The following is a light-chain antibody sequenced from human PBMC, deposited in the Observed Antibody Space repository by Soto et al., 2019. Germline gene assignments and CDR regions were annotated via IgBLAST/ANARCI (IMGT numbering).Light chain of an antibody. CDR3: QHYVSPPIT. V-gene: IGKV3-20*01. CDR1: QSVSSTY. J-gene: IGKJ5*01. CDR2: GAS. Sequence: VLTQSPGTLALSPCERATLSCRSSQSVSSTYLAWYQQKPGQAPRLLIYGASSRAPGIPARFSGSGSGTDFTLTISSLEPEDFAVYYCQHYVSPPITFGQGTRLEIK.